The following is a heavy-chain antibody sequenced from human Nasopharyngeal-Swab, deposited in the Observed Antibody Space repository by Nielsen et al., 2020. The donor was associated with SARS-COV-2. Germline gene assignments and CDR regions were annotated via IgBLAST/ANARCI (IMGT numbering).Heavy chain of an antibody. CDR2: TSGSGGST. Sequence: WIRQPPGKGLEWVSATSGSGGSTYYADSVKGRFTISRDNSKNTLYLQMNSLRAEDTAVYYCANGIAVFDYWGQGTLVTVSS. J-gene: IGHJ4*02. CDR3: ANGIAVFDY. D-gene: IGHD6-19*01. V-gene: IGHV3-23*01.